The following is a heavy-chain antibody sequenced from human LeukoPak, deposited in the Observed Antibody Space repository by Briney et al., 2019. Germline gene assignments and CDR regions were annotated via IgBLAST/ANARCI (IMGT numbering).Heavy chain of an antibody. D-gene: IGHD5-24*01. CDR3: ARESSGWLQLFDY. CDR2: ISSNGGST. CDR1: GFTFSSYA. J-gene: IGHJ4*02. V-gene: IGHV3-64D*09. Sequence: PGGSLRLSCSASGFTFSSYAMHWVRQAPGKGLEYVSAISSNGGSTYYADSVKGRFTISRDNSKNTLYLQMSSLRAEDTAVYYCARESSGWLQLFDYWGQGTLVTVSS.